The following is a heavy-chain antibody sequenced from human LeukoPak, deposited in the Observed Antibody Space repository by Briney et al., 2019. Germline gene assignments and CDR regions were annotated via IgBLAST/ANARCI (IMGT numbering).Heavy chain of an antibody. J-gene: IGHJ3*02. CDR1: GGSVSSGSYY. V-gene: IGHV4-61*01. CDR2: IYYSGST. CDR3: ARGRYFDSDDAFDI. D-gene: IGHD3-9*01. Sequence: SETLSLTCTVSGGSVSSGSYYWSWIRQPPGKGLEWIGYIYYSGSTNYNPSLKSRVTISVDTSKNQFSLKLSSVTAADTAVYYCARGRYFDSDDAFDIWGQGTMVTVSS.